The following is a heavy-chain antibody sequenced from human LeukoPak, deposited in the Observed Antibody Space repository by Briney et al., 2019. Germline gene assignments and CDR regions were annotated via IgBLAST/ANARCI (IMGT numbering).Heavy chain of an antibody. CDR2: IYIGDNP. J-gene: IGHJ4*02. CDR3: ARVRPWVFDY. V-gene: IGHV3-53*04. CDR1: GLTVSRRN. Sequence: VWSLRGSRTASGLTVSRRNMSSDHQAPSPGLEWVSIIYIGDNPHYTDSVKGRFTISRHNSKIPLYLQMNNLRAEDTAVYYCARVRPWVFDYWGQGTLVTVSS.